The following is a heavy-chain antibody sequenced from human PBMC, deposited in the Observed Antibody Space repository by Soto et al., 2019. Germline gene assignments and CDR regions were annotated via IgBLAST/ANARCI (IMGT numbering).Heavy chain of an antibody. V-gene: IGHV4-31*03. CDR1: GGSISSGGYY. CDR2: IYYSGST. Sequence: PSETLSLTCTVSGGSISSGGYYWSWIRQHPGKGLGWIGYIYYSGSTYYNPSLKSRVTISVDTSKNQFSLKLSSVTTADTAVYYCAREKGDYYDSSGYYYFDYWGQGTLVTVSS. J-gene: IGHJ4*02. CDR3: AREKGDYYDSSGYYYFDY. D-gene: IGHD3-22*01.